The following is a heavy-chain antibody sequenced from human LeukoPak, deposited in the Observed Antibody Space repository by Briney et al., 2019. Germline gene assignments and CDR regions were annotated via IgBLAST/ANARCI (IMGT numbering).Heavy chain of an antibody. Sequence: PSETLSLTCTVAGGSISSYYWSWIRQPPGKGLEWIGYIYYSGSTNYNPSLKSRVTISVDTSKNQFSLKLSSVTAADTAVYYCARGFQQLASLWGQGTLVTVSS. D-gene: IGHD6-13*01. CDR1: GGSISSYY. CDR3: ARGFQQLASL. CDR2: IYYSGST. J-gene: IGHJ4*02. V-gene: IGHV4-59*01.